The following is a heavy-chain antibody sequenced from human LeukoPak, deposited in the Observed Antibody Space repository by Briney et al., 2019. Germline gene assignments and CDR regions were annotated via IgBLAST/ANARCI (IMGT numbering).Heavy chain of an antibody. Sequence: ASVKVSCKASGYTFTGYYMHWVRQAPGQGLEWMGWINPNSGGTNYAQKFQGRVTMTRDTSISTAYMELSRLRSDDTAVYYCARVIVGANWGAFDIWGQGTMVAVSS. J-gene: IGHJ3*02. V-gene: IGHV1-2*02. CDR3: ARVIVGANWGAFDI. CDR1: GYTFTGYY. CDR2: INPNSGGT. D-gene: IGHD1-26*01.